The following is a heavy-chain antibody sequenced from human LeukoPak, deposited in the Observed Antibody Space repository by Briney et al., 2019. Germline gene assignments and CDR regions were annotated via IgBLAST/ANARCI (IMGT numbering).Heavy chain of an antibody. Sequence: SGGSLRLSCAASGFTFYDYGMSWVRQAPGKGVECGSGINWNGGSTGYADSVKGRFTISRDNAKNSLYLQMNSLRAEDTALYYCARNPDYYYYYMDVWGKGTTVTVSS. J-gene: IGHJ6*03. CDR3: ARNPDYYYYYMDV. CDR1: GFTFYDYG. CDR2: INWNGGST. V-gene: IGHV3-20*04. D-gene: IGHD1-14*01.